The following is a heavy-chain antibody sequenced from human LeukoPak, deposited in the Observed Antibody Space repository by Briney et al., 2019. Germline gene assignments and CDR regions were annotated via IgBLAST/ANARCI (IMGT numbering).Heavy chain of an antibody. CDR2: IYSGGST. CDR3: ARASSTSCYGSSSCYDY. CDR1: GFTVSSNY. J-gene: IGHJ4*02. V-gene: IGHV3-53*01. D-gene: IGHD2-2*01. Sequence: GGSLRLSCAASGFTVSSNYMSWVRQAPGKGLEWVSVIYSGGSTYYADSVKGRFTISRDNSKNTLYLQMNSLRAEDTAVYYCARASSTSCYGSSSCYDYWGQGTLVTVSS.